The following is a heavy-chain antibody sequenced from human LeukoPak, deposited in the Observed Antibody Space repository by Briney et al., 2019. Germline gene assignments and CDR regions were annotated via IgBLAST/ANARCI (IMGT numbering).Heavy chain of an antibody. Sequence: GGSLRLSCAASGFTFSSYAMSWVRQAPGKGLEWVSAIRGSGGSTYYADSVKGRFTISRDNSKNTLYLQMNSLRAEDTAVYYCAKDFAVVSGVYYYDSSGHYFDYWGQGTLVTVSS. CDR1: GFTFSSYA. CDR2: IRGSGGST. CDR3: AKDFAVVSGVYYYDSSGHYFDY. D-gene: IGHD3-22*01. V-gene: IGHV3-23*01. J-gene: IGHJ4*02.